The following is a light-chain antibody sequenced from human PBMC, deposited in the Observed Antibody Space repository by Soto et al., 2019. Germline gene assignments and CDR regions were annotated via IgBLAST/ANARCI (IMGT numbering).Light chain of an antibody. CDR2: DAS. V-gene: IGKV1-5*01. Sequence: DIQMTQSPSTLSASIGDRVTITCRASQGISKWLAWHQQKPGKAPKLLIYDASSLQSGVPPRFSGSGSGTEFTLTIRSLQPDDIATYYCQQTHTTFTFGGGTTVEIK. CDR3: QQTHTTFT. CDR1: QGISKW. J-gene: IGKJ4*01.